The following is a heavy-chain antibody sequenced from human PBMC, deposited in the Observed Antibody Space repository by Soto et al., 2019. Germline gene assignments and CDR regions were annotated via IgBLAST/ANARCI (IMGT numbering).Heavy chain of an antibody. J-gene: IGHJ5*01. CDR2: ISTNGDAA. V-gene: IGHV3-23*01. CDR1: GFTFSNYG. CDR3: AKDVSWWPHYAFDS. Sequence: PGGSLRLSCAASGFTFSNYGMNWVRQAPGKGLEWVSGISTNGDAANYADSVKGRFTISRDNSKNALYMQMNGLVPEDTAVYYCAKDVSWWPHYAFDSWGQGTLVTVSS. D-gene: IGHD2-15*01.